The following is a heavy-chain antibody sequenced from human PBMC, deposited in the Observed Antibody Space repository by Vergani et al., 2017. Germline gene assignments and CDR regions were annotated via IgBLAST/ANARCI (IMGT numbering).Heavy chain of an antibody. CDR1: GFTFSSYA. D-gene: IGHD1-26*01. V-gene: IGHV3-23*01. CDR3: AKSRIVGATFDC. J-gene: IGHJ4*02. CDR2: ISGSGGST. Sequence: EVQLLESGGGLVQPGGSLRLSCAASGFTFSSYAMSWVRQAPGKGLEWVSAISGSGGSTYYADSVKGRFTISRDKSKDTLYLQMNSLRAEDTAVYYCAKSRIVGATFDCWGQGTLVTVSS.